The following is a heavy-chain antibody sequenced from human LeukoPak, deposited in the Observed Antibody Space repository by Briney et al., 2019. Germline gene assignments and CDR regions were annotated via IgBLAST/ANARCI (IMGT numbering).Heavy chain of an antibody. D-gene: IGHD1-1*01. CDR3: ARTTSGQLLVY. CDR2: IYSGGST. J-gene: IGHJ4*02. CDR1: GFTVSSNY. Sequence: GGSLRLSCAASGFTVSSNYMSWVRQAPGQGLEWVSVIYSGGSTYYADSVKGRFTISRHNSKNTLYLQINSLRAEDTAVYYGARTTSGQLLVYWGQGTLITVSS. V-gene: IGHV3-53*04.